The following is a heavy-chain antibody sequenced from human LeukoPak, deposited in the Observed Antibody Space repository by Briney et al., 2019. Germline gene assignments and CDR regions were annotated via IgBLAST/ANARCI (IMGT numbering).Heavy chain of an antibody. Sequence: AAVKVSCKASGYTFTSYYIHWVRQAPGQGLEWMGIINPSGGSTNYAQKFQGRVAMTCDTSTSTFYMDLSSLTSDDTAVYFCARDHYYDPNGHYFDYWGQGTLVTVSS. D-gene: IGHD3-22*01. J-gene: IGHJ4*02. CDR1: GYTFTSYY. V-gene: IGHV1-46*01. CDR2: INPSGGST. CDR3: ARDHYYDPNGHYFDY.